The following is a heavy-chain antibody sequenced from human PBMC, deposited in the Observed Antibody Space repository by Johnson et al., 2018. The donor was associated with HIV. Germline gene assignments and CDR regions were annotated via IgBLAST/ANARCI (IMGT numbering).Heavy chain of an antibody. CDR3: TTDPIAAAGPDAFDI. V-gene: IGHV3-30*03. Sequence: QVQLVESGGGLVQPGGSLRLSCAASGFTFSSYDMHWVRQATGKGLEWVAVISYDGSHKYYVDSVKGRFPISRDNSKNTLYLQMNSLKTEDTAVYYCTTDPIAAAGPDAFDIWGQGTVVTVSS. CDR2: ISYDGSHK. J-gene: IGHJ3*02. D-gene: IGHD6-13*01. CDR1: GFTFSSYD.